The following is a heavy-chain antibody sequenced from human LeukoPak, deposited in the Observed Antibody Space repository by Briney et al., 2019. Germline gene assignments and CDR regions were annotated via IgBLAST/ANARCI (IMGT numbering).Heavy chain of an antibody. J-gene: IGHJ6*02. CDR2: ISGSGGST. CDR3: AKPLLGYYYYGMDV. D-gene: IGHD3-16*01. Sequence: GGSLRLSCAASGLTFSSYAMSWVRQAPGKGLEWVSAISGSGGSTYYADSVKGRFTISRDNSKNTLYLQMNSLRAEDTAVYYCAKPLLGYYYYGMDVWGQGTTVTVSS. V-gene: IGHV3-23*01. CDR1: GLTFSSYA.